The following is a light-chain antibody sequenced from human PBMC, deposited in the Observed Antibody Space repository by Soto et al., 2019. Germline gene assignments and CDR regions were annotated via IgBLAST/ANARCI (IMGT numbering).Light chain of an antibody. CDR1: QGINSW. CDR3: QQANSFPIT. V-gene: IGKV1-12*01. J-gene: IGKJ5*01. Sequence: DIQMTHTPSSVSASVGDRVSITCRASQGINSWLAWYQKKPGRAPKLLIYAASSLQNGVPSRFSGSESGTDFTLTISNLQPEDCAIYFCQQANSFPITFGQGTRLEI. CDR2: AAS.